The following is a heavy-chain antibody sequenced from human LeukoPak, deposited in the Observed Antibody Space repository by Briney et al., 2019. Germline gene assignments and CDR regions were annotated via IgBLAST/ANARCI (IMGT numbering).Heavy chain of an antibody. CDR1: GGSISSYY. CDR3: ARGLRWSSDAFDI. V-gene: IGHV4-59*01. CDR2: IYYSGST. D-gene: IGHD4-23*01. J-gene: IGHJ3*02. Sequence: SETLSLTCTVSGGSISSYYRSWIRQPPGKGLEWIGYIYYSGSTNYNPSLKGRVTISVDTSKNQFSLKLSSVTAADTAVYYCARGLRWSSDAFDIWGQGTMVTVSS.